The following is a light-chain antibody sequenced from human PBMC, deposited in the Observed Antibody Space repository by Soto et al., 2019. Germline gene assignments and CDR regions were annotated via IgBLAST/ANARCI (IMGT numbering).Light chain of an antibody. CDR2: GAS. J-gene: IGKJ3*01. V-gene: IGKV3-20*01. CDR1: QSVTSSH. CDR3: LLYFSPDRYT. Sequence: EIVLTQTPGTLSLSPGERATLSCRASQSVTSSHLAWYQQKPGKAPRLLIYGASTRATGITDRFNGSGCDTDFSLTIRRLYTEDFAMYYCLLYFSPDRYTFGTGTKVHIK.